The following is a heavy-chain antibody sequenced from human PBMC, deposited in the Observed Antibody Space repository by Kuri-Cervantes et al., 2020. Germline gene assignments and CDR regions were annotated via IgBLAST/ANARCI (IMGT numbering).Heavy chain of an antibody. V-gene: IGHV3-15*01. CDR2: IKSKTDGATT. J-gene: IGHJ4*02. CDR3: TTREAD. D-gene: IGHD5-24*01. CDR1: GFTFSNAW. Sequence: GESLKISCAASGFTFSNAWMSWVRQAPGKGLEWVGGIKSKTDGATTDYAAPGKGSFTISRDDSKNTLQLKMNSLNTEDTAVYYCTTREADWGQGTLVTVSS.